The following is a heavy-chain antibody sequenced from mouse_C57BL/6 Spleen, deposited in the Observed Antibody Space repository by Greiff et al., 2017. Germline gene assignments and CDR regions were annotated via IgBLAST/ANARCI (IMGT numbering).Heavy chain of an antibody. CDR2: IHPNSGST. CDR3: ARKAYYTAMDY. V-gene: IGHV1-64*01. CDR1: GYTFTSYW. D-gene: IGHD2-12*01. Sequence: QVQLQQPGAELVKPGASVKLSCKASGYTFTSYWMHWVKQRPGQGLEWIGMIHPNSGSTNYNEKFKSKATLTVDKSSSTAYMQLSSLTSEDSAVYYCARKAYYTAMDYWGQGTSVTVSS. J-gene: IGHJ4*01.